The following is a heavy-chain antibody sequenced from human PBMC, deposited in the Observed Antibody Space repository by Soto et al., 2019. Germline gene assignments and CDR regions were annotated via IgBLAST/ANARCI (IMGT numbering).Heavy chain of an antibody. CDR3: ARDVGKNY. V-gene: IGHV4-4*07. J-gene: IGHJ4*02. Sequence: SETLSLTCTVSGASVSSYYWSWFRQPVGKGLEWIGRIHSSGNLNYNPSLESRVTMSLDTSKNQFSLRLTSVTAADTALYLCARDVGKNYWGQRSRVTVSS. CDR2: IHSSGNL. CDR1: GASVSSYY. D-gene: IGHD3-10*01.